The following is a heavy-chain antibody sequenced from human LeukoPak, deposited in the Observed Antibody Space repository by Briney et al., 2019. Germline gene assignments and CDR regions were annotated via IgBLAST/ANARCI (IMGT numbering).Heavy chain of an antibody. CDR1: GYTFTSYG. CDR3: ASPSRGSWYDY. D-gene: IGHD6-13*01. V-gene: IGHV1-69*05. Sequence: ASVKVSCKASGYTFTSYGISWVRQAPGQGLEWMGGIIPIFGTANYAQKFQGRVTITTDESTSTAYMELSSLRSEDTAVYYCASPSRGSWYDYWGQGTLVTVSS. CDR2: IIPIFGTA. J-gene: IGHJ4*02.